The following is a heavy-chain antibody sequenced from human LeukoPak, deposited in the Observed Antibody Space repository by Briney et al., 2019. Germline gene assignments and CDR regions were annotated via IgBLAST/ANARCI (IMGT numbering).Heavy chain of an antibody. D-gene: IGHD6-19*01. CDR3: AREGGSGGAFDY. V-gene: IGHV4-39*07. J-gene: IGHJ4*02. CDR1: GGSISSSSYY. CDR2: IYYSGSN. Sequence: SETLSLTCTVSGGSISSSSYYWGWIRQPPGKGLEWIGSIYYSGSNYYNPSLKSRVTISVDTSKNQFSLKLSSVTAADTAVYYCAREGGSGGAFDYWGQGTLVTVSS.